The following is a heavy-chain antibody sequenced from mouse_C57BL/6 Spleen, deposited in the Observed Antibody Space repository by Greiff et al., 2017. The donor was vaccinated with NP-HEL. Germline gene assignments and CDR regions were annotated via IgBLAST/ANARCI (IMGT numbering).Heavy chain of an antibody. Sequence: VQLQQPGAELVRPGSSVKLSCKASGYTFTSYWMHWVKQRPIQGLEWIGNIDPSDSETHYNQKFKDKATLTVDKSSSTAYMQLSSLTSEDSAVYFCASRLPFYAMDYWGQGTSVTVSS. CDR1: GYTFTSYW. V-gene: IGHV1-52*01. CDR2: IDPSDSET. J-gene: IGHJ4*01. D-gene: IGHD5-5*01. CDR3: ASRLPFYAMDY.